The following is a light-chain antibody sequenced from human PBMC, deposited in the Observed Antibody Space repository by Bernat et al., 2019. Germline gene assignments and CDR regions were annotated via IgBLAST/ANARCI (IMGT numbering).Light chain of an antibody. CDR3: SSSAGSHNYV. CDR2: EVY. J-gene: IGLJ1*01. V-gene: IGLV2-8*01. CDR1: SNDVGGYNY. Sequence: QSALTQPPSASGSPGQSVTISCTGTSNDVGGYNYVSWYQQYPGKAPKLIIYEVYKRPSGVPDRFSGSKSGNTASLTVSGLQAEDEAEYYCSSSAGSHNYVFGTGTTVTVL.